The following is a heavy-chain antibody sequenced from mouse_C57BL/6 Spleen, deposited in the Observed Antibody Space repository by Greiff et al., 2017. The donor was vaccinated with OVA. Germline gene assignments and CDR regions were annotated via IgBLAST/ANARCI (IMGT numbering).Heavy chain of an antibody. D-gene: IGHD1-1*01. J-gene: IGHJ3*01. CDR2: IDPSDSYT. Sequence: QVQLKQPGAELVMPGASVKLSCKASGYTFTSYWMHWVKQRPGQGLEWIGEIDPSDSYTNYNQKFKGKSTLTVDKSSSTAYMQLSSLTSEDSAVYYCAREEGGSSSWFAYWGQGTLVTVSA. V-gene: IGHV1-69*01. CDR3: AREEGGSSSWFAY. CDR1: GYTFTSYW.